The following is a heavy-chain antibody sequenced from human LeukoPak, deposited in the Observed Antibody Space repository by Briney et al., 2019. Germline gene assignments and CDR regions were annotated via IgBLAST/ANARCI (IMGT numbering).Heavy chain of an antibody. CDR1: GFTFSRSG. CDR3: ARARAPIGWFDP. CDR2: IRYDGGES. Sequence: GGSLRLSCAASGFTFSRSGMHWVRQASGKGLEWVAFIRYDGGESFYGDSVKGRFTISRDNSKNTLYLHMNSLRAEDTAVYYCARARAPIGWFDPWGQGTLVTVSS. V-gene: IGHV3-30*02. J-gene: IGHJ5*02.